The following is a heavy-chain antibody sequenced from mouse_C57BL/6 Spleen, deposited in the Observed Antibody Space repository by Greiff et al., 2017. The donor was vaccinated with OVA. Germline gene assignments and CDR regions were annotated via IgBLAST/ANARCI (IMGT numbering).Heavy chain of an antibody. CDR3: TRCPTTVGAKYYLDY. V-gene: IGHV1-5*01. CDR2: IYPGNSDT. Sequence: EVQLQQSGTVLARPGASVKMSCKTSGYTFTSYWMHWVKQRPGQGLEWIGAIYPGNSDTSYNQKFKGKAKLTAVTSASTAYMELSSLTNEDSAVYYCTRCPTTVGAKYYLDYWGQGTTLTVSS. D-gene: IGHD1-1*01. CDR1: GYTFTSYW. J-gene: IGHJ2*01.